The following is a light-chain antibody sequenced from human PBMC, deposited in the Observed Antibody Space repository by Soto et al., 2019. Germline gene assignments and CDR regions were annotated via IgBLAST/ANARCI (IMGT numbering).Light chain of an antibody. CDR3: CSYAGSSTYVV. V-gene: IGLV2-23*01. Sequence: QSALTQPASVSGSHGQSITISCTGTSSDVGSYNLVSRYQQHPGKAPKLMIYEGSKRPSGVSNRFSGSKSGNTASLTISGLQAEDEADYFCCSYAGSSTYVVFGGGTKLTVL. CDR1: SSDVGSYNL. J-gene: IGLJ2*01. CDR2: EGS.